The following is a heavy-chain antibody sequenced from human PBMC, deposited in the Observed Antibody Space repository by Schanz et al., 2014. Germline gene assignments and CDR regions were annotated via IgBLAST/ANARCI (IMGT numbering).Heavy chain of an antibody. CDR2: IIPSLGLA. CDR3: ARGRTFDY. CDR1: GYSFISHA. J-gene: IGHJ4*02. Sequence: QVQLVQSGAEVKKPGASVKVSCKASGYSFISHAIHWVRQAPGQGLEWMGRIIPSLGLAKYEQKFQDKVTITADKSTSTAYMDVSSLRSEDTAVYYCARGRTFDYWGQGTLXTVSS. V-gene: IGHV1-69*04.